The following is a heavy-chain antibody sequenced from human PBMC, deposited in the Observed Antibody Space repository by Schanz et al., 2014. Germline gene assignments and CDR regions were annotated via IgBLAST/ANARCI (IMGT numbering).Heavy chain of an antibody. CDR3: AKGRTSMVYDMDV. D-gene: IGHD5-18*01. J-gene: IGHJ6*02. Sequence: EVQLVESGGGLVQPGGSLRLSCAGTGFTFVDYGMHWVRQAPGKGLEWVSGISSDSAAIGYADSVKGRFTISRDNAKNSLYLQMNRLRPEDTALYYCAKGRTSMVYDMDVWGQGTTVTVSS. V-gene: IGHV3-9*01. CDR2: ISSDSAAI. CDR1: GFTFVDYG.